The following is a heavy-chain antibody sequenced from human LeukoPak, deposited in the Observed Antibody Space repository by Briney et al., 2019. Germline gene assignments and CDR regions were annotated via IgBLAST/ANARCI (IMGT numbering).Heavy chain of an antibody. CDR3: ARDHGPSYYDFWSGYFDAFDI. CDR2: ISSSSSYI. Sequence: PGGSLRLSCAASGFTFSSYSMNWVRQAPGKGLEWVSSISSSSSYIYYADSVKGRFTISRDNAKNSLYLQMNSLRAEDTAVYYCARDHGPSYYDFWSGYFDAFDIWGQGTMVTVSS. V-gene: IGHV3-21*01. D-gene: IGHD3-3*01. J-gene: IGHJ3*02. CDR1: GFTFSSYS.